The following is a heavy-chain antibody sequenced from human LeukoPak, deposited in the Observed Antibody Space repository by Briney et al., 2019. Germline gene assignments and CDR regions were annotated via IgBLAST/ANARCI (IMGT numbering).Heavy chain of an antibody. J-gene: IGHJ4*02. CDR1: GFTFSSYA. CDR3: ARSLDY. CDR2: ISYDGSKK. Sequence: WGSLRLSCAASGFTFSSYAMDWIRQAPGKGLEWVAVISYDGSKKYYADSVRGRFTISRDNSKNTVYLQMNSLRGDDTAVYYRARSLDYWGQGTLVTVSS. V-gene: IGHV3-30-3*01.